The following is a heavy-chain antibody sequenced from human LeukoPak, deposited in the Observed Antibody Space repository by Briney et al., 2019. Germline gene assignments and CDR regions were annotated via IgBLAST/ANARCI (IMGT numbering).Heavy chain of an antibody. CDR3: AKDVLYDYVWGSYRYNWFDP. CDR1: GFTFSSYA. J-gene: IGHJ5*02. Sequence: AGGSLRLSCAASGFTFSSYAIHWVRQAPGKGLEWVALTSHDGSYKYYADSVKGRFTISRDNSKNTLYLQMNSLRPEDTAVYYCAKDVLYDYVWGSYRYNWFDPWGQGTLVTVSS. V-gene: IGHV3-30*04. D-gene: IGHD3-16*02. CDR2: TSHDGSYK.